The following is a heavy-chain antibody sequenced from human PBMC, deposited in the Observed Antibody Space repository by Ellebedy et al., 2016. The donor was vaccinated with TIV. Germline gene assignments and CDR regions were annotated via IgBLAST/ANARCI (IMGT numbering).Heavy chain of an antibody. V-gene: IGHV1-18*04. CDR3: ARSFLLATPELLDY. J-gene: IGHJ4*02. CDR1: GYTFTGYY. CDR2: ISAYNGNT. D-gene: IGHD2-15*01. Sequence: AASVKVSCKASGYTFTGYYLHWVRQAPGQGLEWMGWISAYNGNTNYALKFQGRVTMTTDTSTSTAYMELRSLRSDDTAVYYCARSFLLATPELLDYWGQGTLVTVSS.